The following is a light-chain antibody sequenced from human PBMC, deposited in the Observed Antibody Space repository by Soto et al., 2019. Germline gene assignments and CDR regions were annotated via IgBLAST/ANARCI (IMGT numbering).Light chain of an antibody. CDR1: QSVSSY. J-gene: IGKJ4*01. CDR2: DAS. CDR3: RQYGRSLGLA. Sequence: EIVLTQSPATLSLSPGERATLSCRASQSVSSYLAWYQQKPGQAPRLLIYDASNRATGIPARFSGSGSGTDFTLTISSLEPEDFAVYYCRQYGRSLGLAFGGGTKVEIK. V-gene: IGKV3-11*01.